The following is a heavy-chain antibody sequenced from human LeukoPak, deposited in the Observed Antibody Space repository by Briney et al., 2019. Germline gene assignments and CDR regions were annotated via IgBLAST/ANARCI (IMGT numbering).Heavy chain of an antibody. CDR2: MNPNSGNT. CDR3: ARVNCRSTSCRSKFLDY. Sequence: GASVKVSCKASGYTFTNYDINWVRQATGQGLEWMEWMNPNSGNTGYAQKFRGRVTMTRNTSISTAYMELSSLRSEDTAVYYCARVNCRSTSCRSKFLDYWGQGTLVTVSS. J-gene: IGHJ4*02. CDR1: GYTFTNYD. V-gene: IGHV1-8*01. D-gene: IGHD2-2*01.